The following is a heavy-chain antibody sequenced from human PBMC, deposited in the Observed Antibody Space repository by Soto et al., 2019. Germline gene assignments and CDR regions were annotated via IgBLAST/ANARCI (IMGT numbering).Heavy chain of an antibody. D-gene: IGHD2-2*01. CDR1: GGTLGSYA. Sequence: QVQLVQSGAEVKKPGSSVKVSCKASGGTLGSYAISWVRQAPGQGLEWMGGIIAIPGTANYAQKFQGRVTIAADQSTTTASMELSSLRYEDTAVYSCATSQGSSTSVEIYYDYYDGMDVWGQGTTVTVSS. CDR2: IIAIPGTA. V-gene: IGHV1-69*01. CDR3: ATSQGSSTSVEIYYDYYDGMDV. J-gene: IGHJ6*02.